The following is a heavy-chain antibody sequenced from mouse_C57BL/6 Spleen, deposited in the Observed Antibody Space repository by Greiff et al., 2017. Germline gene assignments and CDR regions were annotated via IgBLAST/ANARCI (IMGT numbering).Heavy chain of an antibody. CDR2: INPYNGDT. CDR1: GYSFTGYF. V-gene: IGHV1-20*01. CDR3: ARMYYGQRYFDY. Sequence: VQLQQSGPELVKPGDSVKISCKASGYSFTGYFMNWVMQSHGKSLEWIGRINPYNGDTFYNQKFKGKATLTVDKSSSTAHMELRSLTSEDSAVYYCARMYYGQRYFDYWGQGTTLTVSS. D-gene: IGHD1-2*01. J-gene: IGHJ2*01.